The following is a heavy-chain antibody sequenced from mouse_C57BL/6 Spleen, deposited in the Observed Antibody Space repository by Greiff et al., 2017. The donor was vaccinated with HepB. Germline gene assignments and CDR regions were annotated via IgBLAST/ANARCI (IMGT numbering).Heavy chain of an antibody. J-gene: IGHJ4*01. CDR1: GYTFTSYW. V-gene: IGHV1-69*01. CDR3: ARLSYYAMDY. CDR2: LDPSDSYT. Sequence: VQLQQPGAELVMPGASVKLSCKASGYTFTSYWMHWVKQRPGQGLGWIGELDPSDSYTNYNQKFKGKSTLTVDKSSSTAYMQLSSLTSEDSAVYYCARLSYYAMDYWGQGTSVTVSS.